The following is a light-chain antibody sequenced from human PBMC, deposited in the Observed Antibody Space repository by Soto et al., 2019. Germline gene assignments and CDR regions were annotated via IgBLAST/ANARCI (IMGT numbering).Light chain of an antibody. Sequence: EIVMTQSPGTLSLSPGERATLSCRASQSVSNNYFAWYQQKPGQAPRLLIVGASSRATGIPDRFSGGGSGTDFTLTISRLEPEDFALYYCHQYGNSPLTFGGGTKVDIK. CDR2: GAS. V-gene: IGKV3-20*01. J-gene: IGKJ4*01. CDR3: HQYGNSPLT. CDR1: QSVSNNY.